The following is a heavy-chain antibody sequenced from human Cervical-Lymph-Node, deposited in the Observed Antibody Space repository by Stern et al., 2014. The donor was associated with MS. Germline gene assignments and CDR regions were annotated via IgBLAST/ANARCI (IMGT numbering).Heavy chain of an antibody. Sequence: DQLVESGAEVKKPGASVKVSCKTSGYTFRSYGISWVRQAPGQGLEWMGWISTYNGNANYAQKLHGRVTVTTDTSTTTVYMELRSLRSDDTAVYYCAREAYTSGSDYWGQGTLVTVSS. CDR2: ISTYNGNA. D-gene: IGHD6-19*01. J-gene: IGHJ4*02. CDR1: GYTFRSYG. V-gene: IGHV1-18*01. CDR3: AREAYTSGSDY.